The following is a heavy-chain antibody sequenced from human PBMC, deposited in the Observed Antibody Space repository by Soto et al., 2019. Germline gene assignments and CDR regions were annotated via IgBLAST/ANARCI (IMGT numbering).Heavy chain of an antibody. CDR3: ARTTAVPNTLRSRYFFDY. CDR1: GGSFSGYY. Sequence: NPSETLSLTCAVYGGSFSGYYWSWIRQPPGKGLEWIGEINHSGSTNYNPSLKSRVTISVDLSKNQFSLRLSSVTTADTALYYCARTTAVPNTLRSRYFFDYWGQGTLVTVSS. V-gene: IGHV4-34*01. D-gene: IGHD4-17*01. J-gene: IGHJ4*02. CDR2: INHSGST.